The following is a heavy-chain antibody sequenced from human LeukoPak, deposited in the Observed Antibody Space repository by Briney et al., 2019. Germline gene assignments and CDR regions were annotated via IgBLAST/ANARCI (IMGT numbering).Heavy chain of an antibody. Sequence: PGGSLRLSCAASGFTFSSYGMHWVRQAPGKGLEWVAVISYDGSNKYYADSVKGRFTISRDNSKNTLYLQMNSLRAEDTAVYYCAKDKGGAPDYWGQGTLVTVSS. J-gene: IGHJ4*02. V-gene: IGHV3-30*18. CDR2: ISYDGSNK. CDR3: AKDKGGAPDY. CDR1: GFTFSSYG. D-gene: IGHD3-16*01.